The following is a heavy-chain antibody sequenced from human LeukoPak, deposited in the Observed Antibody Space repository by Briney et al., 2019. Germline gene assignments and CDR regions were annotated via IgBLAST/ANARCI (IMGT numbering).Heavy chain of an antibody. V-gene: IGHV1-2*02. CDR2: INPNSGGT. Sequence: ASVKVSCKASGYTFTGYYMHWVRQAPGQGLEWMGWINPNSGGTNYAQKFEGRVTMTRDTPINTAYMDLSSLRSDDSAVYYCARDVFADYNTHHKFDPWGQGTLVTVSS. J-gene: IGHJ5*02. CDR3: ARDVFADYNTHHKFDP. D-gene: IGHD1-14*01. CDR1: GYTFTGYY.